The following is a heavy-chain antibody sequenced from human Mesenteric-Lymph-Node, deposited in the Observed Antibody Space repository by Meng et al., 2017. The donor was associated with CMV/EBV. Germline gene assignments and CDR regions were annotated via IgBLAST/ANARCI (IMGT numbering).Heavy chain of an antibody. J-gene: IGHJ4*02. D-gene: IGHD3-10*01. V-gene: IGHV1-69*04. Sequence: KASGGTFSSYAISWVRQAPGQGLEWMGRIIPILGIANYAQKFQGRVTITADKSTSTAYMELSSLRSEDTAVYYCATVYSADSGSPDYWGQGTLVTVSS. CDR2: IIPILGIA. CDR3: ATVYSADSGSPDY. CDR1: GGTFSSYA.